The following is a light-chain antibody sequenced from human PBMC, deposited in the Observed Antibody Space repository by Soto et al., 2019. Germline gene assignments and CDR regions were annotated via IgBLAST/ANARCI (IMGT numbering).Light chain of an antibody. J-gene: IGKJ5*01. Sequence: EIVLTQSPGTLSLSPGERATLSCRASQSVSSSLAWYQQKPGQAPRLIIFGASSRATGIPDRFSGSGSGTDFTLTIRRLEPEDFAVYYCQQYGSSPPITFGQGTRLEIK. V-gene: IGKV3-20*01. CDR1: QSVSSS. CDR3: QQYGSSPPIT. CDR2: GAS.